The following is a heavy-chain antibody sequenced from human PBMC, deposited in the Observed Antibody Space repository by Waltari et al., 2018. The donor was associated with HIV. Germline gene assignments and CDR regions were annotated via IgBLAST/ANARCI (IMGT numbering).Heavy chain of an antibody. V-gene: IGHV1-46*01. CDR3: ARDKAVGIITSVFNM. J-gene: IGHJ3*02. D-gene: IGHD3-3*01. CDR1: GYTFTNYY. Sequence: QSGAEVKKPGASVKVSCKASGYTFTNYYIHWVRQAPGQGLEWMARINPSGGSTSHAQKFQGRVTMTRDTSTSTVYMELSSLRSEDTAVYYCARDKAVGIITSVFNMWGQGTMVIVSS. CDR2: INPSGGST.